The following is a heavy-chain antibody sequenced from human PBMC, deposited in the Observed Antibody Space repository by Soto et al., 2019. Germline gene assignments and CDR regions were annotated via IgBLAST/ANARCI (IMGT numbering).Heavy chain of an antibody. Sequence: ASVKVSCKASGFTFSSYYMHWVRQAPGQGLEWMGIINPSGGSTTYAQKFQGRVTMTRDTSTSTVYMELSSLRSEHTAVYYCARPQGENSFDYWGQGTLVTVSS. D-gene: IGHD3-16*01. CDR1: GFTFSSYY. CDR3: ARPQGENSFDY. CDR2: INPSGGST. V-gene: IGHV1-46*01. J-gene: IGHJ4*02.